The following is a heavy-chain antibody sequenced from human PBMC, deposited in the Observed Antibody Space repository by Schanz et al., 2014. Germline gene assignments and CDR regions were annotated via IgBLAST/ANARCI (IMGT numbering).Heavy chain of an antibody. J-gene: IGHJ4*02. CDR2: ITRQGTT. Sequence: EVQLLESGGRLVQPGGSLRLSCTVSGFTVNNYAMNWVRQAPGRGLEWVSGITRQGTTYYGDFVRDRFSISRDLSSNTLYLQMNSLRADDSAIYYCAKDHPSSGWPAFDVWGQGTQVTVSS. D-gene: IGHD6-19*01. V-gene: IGHV3-23*01. CDR1: GFTVNNYA. CDR3: AKDHPSSGWPAFDV.